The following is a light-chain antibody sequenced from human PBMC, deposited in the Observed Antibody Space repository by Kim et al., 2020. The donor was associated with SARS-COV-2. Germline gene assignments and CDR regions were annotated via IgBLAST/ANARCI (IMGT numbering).Light chain of an antibody. V-gene: IGLV2-8*01. Sequence: VTISCTGPRSDVGGYNFVSWYEQHPGKAPKLIIYEVNKRPSGVPDRFSASRSGNTASLTVSGLQAEDEADYYCSSYAASNNKVFGTGTKVTVL. J-gene: IGLJ1*01. CDR3: SSYAASNNKV. CDR2: EVN. CDR1: RSDVGGYNF.